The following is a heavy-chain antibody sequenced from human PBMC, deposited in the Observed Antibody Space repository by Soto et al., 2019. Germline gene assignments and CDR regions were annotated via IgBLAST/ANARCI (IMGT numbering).Heavy chain of an antibody. CDR3: ARSRHYDFWSGYYGPENWFDP. D-gene: IGHD3-3*01. V-gene: IGHV4-31*03. CDR1: GGSISSGGYY. CDR2: IYYSGST. Sequence: SETLSLTCTVSGGSISSGGYYWSWIRQHPGKGLEWIGYIYYSGSTYYNPSLKSRVTISVDTSKNQFSLKLSSVTAADTAVYYCARSRHYDFWSGYYGPENWFDPWGQGTLVTVSS. J-gene: IGHJ5*02.